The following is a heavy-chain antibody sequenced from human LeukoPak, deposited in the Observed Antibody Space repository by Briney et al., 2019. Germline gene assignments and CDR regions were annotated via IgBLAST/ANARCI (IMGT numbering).Heavy chain of an antibody. V-gene: IGHV1-2*02. Sequence: ASVTVSFKASGYTFTVYYMHWVRQAPGQGLEWMGWINPNSGGTNYAQKFQGRVTMTRDTSVSTAYMELSRLRSDDTAVYYCARARYCSGGSCHPRFDYWGQGTLVTVSS. J-gene: IGHJ4*02. CDR2: INPNSGGT. CDR3: ARARYCSGGSCHPRFDY. D-gene: IGHD2-15*01. CDR1: GYTFTVYY.